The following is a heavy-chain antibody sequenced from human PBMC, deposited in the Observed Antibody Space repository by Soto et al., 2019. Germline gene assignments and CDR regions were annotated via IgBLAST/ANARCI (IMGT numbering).Heavy chain of an antibody. CDR3: ARDLRIVADI. CDR2: IYHSGST. V-gene: IGHV4-4*02. D-gene: IGHD1-26*01. J-gene: IGHJ3*02. CDR1: GGSISSSNW. Sequence: QVQLQESGPGLVKPSGTLSLTCAVSGGSISSSNWWSWVRQPPGKGLEWIGEIYHSGSTNYNPSLTXXAXIXXDKSKNQFSLKLSSVTAADTAVYYCARDLRIVADIWGQGTMVTVSS.